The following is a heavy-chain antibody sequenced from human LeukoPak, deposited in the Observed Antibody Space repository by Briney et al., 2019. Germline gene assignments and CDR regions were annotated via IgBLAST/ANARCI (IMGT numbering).Heavy chain of an antibody. J-gene: IGHJ4*02. Sequence: ALVKVSCKASGYTFTSYAMNWVRQAPGQGLEWMGWINTNTGNPTYAQGFTGRFVFSLDTSVSTAYLQISSLKAEDTAVYYCARPSLASPSVSSDGYSSGWLDFDFDYWGQGTLVTVSS. V-gene: IGHV7-4-1*02. D-gene: IGHD6-19*01. CDR3: ARPSLASPSVSSDGYSSGWLDFDFDY. CDR1: GYTFTSYA. CDR2: INTNTGNP.